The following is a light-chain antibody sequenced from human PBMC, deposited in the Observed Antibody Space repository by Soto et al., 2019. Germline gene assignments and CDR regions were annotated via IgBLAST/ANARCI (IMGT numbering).Light chain of an antibody. Sequence: DIVMTQSPDSLAVSLGERATINCKSSQSVLYSSNNNNYLAWYQQKPGQPPKLLIYWASSRESGVPDRLSGSGSGTDFTLTISSLQAEDVAVYYCQQYYNTPLTFGQGTRVEVK. CDR1: QSVLYSSNNNNY. CDR3: QQYYNTPLT. CDR2: WAS. J-gene: IGKJ1*01. V-gene: IGKV4-1*01.